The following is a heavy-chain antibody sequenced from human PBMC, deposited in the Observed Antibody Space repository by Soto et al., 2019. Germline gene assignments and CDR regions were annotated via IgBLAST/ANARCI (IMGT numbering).Heavy chain of an antibody. CDR3: ARQVSYSASLRTYFDK. CDR2: IDRSATT. CDR1: SGSISSSGYY. D-gene: IGHD2-21*01. J-gene: IGHJ4*02. Sequence: QLRLQESGPGLVKPSETLALTCSVSSGSISSSGYYWDWIRQPPGKGLEWIGSIDRSATTYYNPSLKGRVTMSVDTSKNQFSLRLTSVSAADTAVYYCARQVSYSASLRTYFDKWGQGTLVTVSS. V-gene: IGHV4-39*01.